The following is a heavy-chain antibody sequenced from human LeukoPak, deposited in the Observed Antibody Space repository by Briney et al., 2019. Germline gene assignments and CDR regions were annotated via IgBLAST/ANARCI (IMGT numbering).Heavy chain of an antibody. V-gene: IGHV4-4*07. CDR1: GGSISSYY. J-gene: IGHJ6*03. Sequence: SETLSLTCTVSGGSISSYYWSWIRQPAGKGLEWIGRIYTSGSTNYNPSLKSRVTISVDTSKNQFSLKLSSVTAADTAVYYCARVLAARSYYYYYYMDVWGKGTTVTVSS. CDR2: IYTSGST. D-gene: IGHD6-6*01. CDR3: ARVLAARSYYYYYYMDV.